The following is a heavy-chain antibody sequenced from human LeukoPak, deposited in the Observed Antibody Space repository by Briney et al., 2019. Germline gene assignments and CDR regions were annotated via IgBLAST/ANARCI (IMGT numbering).Heavy chain of an antibody. V-gene: IGHV1-2*06. J-gene: IGHJ4*02. CDR2: INPNSGGT. CDR1: GYTFTSYY. Sequence: ASVKVSCKASGYTFTSYYMHWVRQAPGQGLEWMGRINPNSGGTNYAQKFQGRVTMTRDTSISTAYMELSRLRSDDTAVYYCARDLRTYNWNYVLYWGQGTLVTVSS. D-gene: IGHD1-7*01. CDR3: ARDLRTYNWNYVLY.